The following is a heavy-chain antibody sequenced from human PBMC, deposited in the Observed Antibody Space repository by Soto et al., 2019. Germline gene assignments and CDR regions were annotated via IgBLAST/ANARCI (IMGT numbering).Heavy chain of an antibody. CDR2: ISGNGGVA. Sequence: GGSLRLSCAASGFNFNIYAMSWVRQAPGRGLECVSGISGNGGVAYYADFVKGRFTISRDNSKNTLNLQMNGLRAEDTAVYFCARDDARYDVLTAFYFDQWGQGTPVTVSS. CDR3: ARDDARYDVLTAFYFDQ. V-gene: IGHV3-23*01. D-gene: IGHD3-9*01. CDR1: GFNFNIYA. J-gene: IGHJ4*02.